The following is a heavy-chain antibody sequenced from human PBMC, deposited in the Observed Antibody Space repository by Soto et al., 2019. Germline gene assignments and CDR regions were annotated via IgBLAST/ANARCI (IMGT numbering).Heavy chain of an antibody. CDR1: GFTFSTYG. V-gene: IGHV3-74*01. Sequence: EVQLVESGGGLVQPGGSLRLSCAASGFTFSTYGMHWVRQAPGKGLVCVSRMNRDGTSTSYADSVKGRFTISSDNAKTTMQLEMNSLRDEDTAVYCCARDWFGKTHYWGQGTLVTVYS. J-gene: IGHJ4*02. D-gene: IGHD3-10*01. CDR2: MNRDGTST. CDR3: ARDWFGKTHY.